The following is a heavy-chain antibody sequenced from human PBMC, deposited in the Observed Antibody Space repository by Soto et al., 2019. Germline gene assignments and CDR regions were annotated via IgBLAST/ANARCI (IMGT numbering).Heavy chain of an antibody. V-gene: IGHV4-39*01. D-gene: IGHD2-2*01. J-gene: IGHJ6*03. CDR2: ISYSGST. CDR3: ARTYVTDVVVVPASKDYMDV. CDR1: GGSISSSSSS. Sequence: QLQLQESGPGLVKPSETLSLTCTVSGGSISSSSSSWGWIRQPPGKGLESLGIISYSGSTYYSPSLKSRVTISVDASKNLFSLKLSSVTAADTAVYYCARTYVTDVVVVPASKDYMDVWGKGTTVTVSS.